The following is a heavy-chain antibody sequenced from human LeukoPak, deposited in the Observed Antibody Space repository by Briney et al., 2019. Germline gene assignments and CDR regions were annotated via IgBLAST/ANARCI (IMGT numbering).Heavy chain of an antibody. CDR1: DYTFSSYG. J-gene: IGHJ3*02. Sequence: ASVKVSCKASDYTFSSYGISWVRQAPGQGLEWMGWISGYNGNTKYAQNLQDRVTMTTGTSTTTAYMELRSLRSDDTAVYYCARGRYYDSGGYDEAFDIWGQGTAVTVSS. D-gene: IGHD3-22*01. V-gene: IGHV1-18*01. CDR3: ARGRYYDSGGYDEAFDI. CDR2: ISGYNGNT.